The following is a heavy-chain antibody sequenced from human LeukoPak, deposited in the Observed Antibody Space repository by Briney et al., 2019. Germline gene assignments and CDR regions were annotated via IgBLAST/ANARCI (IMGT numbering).Heavy chain of an antibody. V-gene: IGHV4-4*07. Sequence: SETLSLTCAVYGGSFSGYYWSWIRQPAGKGLEWIGRIYTSGSTNYNPSLKSRVTISVDTSKNQFSLKLSSVTAADTAVYYCARDSLGYCSGGSCYRPGWDYYYYYMDVWGKGTTVTISS. CDR3: ARDSLGYCSGGSCYRPGWDYYYYYMDV. CDR1: GGSFSGYY. J-gene: IGHJ6*03. CDR2: IYTSGST. D-gene: IGHD2-15*01.